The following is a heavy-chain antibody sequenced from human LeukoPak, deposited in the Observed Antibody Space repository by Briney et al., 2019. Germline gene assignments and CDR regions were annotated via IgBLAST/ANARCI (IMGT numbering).Heavy chain of an antibody. J-gene: IGHJ4*02. D-gene: IGHD6-19*01. CDR2: INPGGGST. Sequence: ASVKVSCKASGYTFTSYDINWVRQAPGQGLEWMGIINPGGGSTSYAQKFQGRVTMTRDTSTSTVYMELSSLRSEDTAVYYCASGDSSGCFDYWGQGTLVTVSS. V-gene: IGHV1-46*01. CDR3: ASGDSSGCFDY. CDR1: GYTFTSYD.